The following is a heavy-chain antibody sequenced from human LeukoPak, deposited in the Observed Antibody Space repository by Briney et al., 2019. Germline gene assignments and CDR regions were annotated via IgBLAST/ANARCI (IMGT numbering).Heavy chain of an antibody. CDR1: GFTFTRSA. V-gene: IGHV1-58*02. CDR2: IVLGSGNT. CDR3: ATVVLGDYPVWDAFDI. Sequence: SVKVSCKASGFTFTRSAMQWVRQARGQRLEWIGWIVLGSGNTNYAQKFQERVTITRDMSTSTAYMELSSLRSEDTAVYYCATVVLGDYPVWDAFDIWGQGTMVTVSS. D-gene: IGHD3-10*01. J-gene: IGHJ3*02.